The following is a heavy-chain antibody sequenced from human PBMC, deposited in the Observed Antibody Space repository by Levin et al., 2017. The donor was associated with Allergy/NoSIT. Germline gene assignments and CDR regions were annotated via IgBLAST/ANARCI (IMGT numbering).Heavy chain of an antibody. CDR1: GFSVSTNY. Sequence: AGGSLRLSCAASGFSVSTNYMSWVRQVPGKGLEWVSIIYRGGDADYADSVKGRFTVSRDNSKNTLFLQMNSLRAEDTAIYYCARDGHVTDGYYYYGMDVWGQGTTVAVSS. V-gene: IGHV3-53*01. CDR2: IYRGGDA. CDR3: ARDGHVTDGYYYYGMDV. D-gene: IGHD2-21*02. J-gene: IGHJ6*02.